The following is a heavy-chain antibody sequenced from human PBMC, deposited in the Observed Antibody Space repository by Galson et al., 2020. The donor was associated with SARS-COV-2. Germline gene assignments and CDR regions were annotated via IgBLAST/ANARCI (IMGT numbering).Heavy chain of an antibody. Sequence: ASVKVSCKASGYTFTSYDINWVRQATGQGLEWMGWMNPNSGNTGYAQKFQGRVTMTRNTSISTAYMELSSLRSEDTAVYYCARGPLLGYYDSSGYYPAEYFQHWGQGTLVTVSS. D-gene: IGHD3-22*01. CDR3: ARGPLLGYYDSSGYYPAEYFQH. CDR1: GYTFTSYD. CDR2: MNPNSGNT. V-gene: IGHV1-8*01. J-gene: IGHJ1*01.